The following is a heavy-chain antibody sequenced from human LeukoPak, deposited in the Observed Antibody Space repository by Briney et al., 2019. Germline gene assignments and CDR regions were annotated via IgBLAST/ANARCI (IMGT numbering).Heavy chain of an antibody. Sequence: GGSLRLSCAASGFTFSSYWMHWVRQAPGKGLVWVSRINSDGSSTSYADSVKGRFTISRDNAKNTLYLQTNSLRAEDTAVYYCARYRPLAGFDYWGQGTLVTVSS. CDR3: ARYRPLAGFDY. D-gene: IGHD1-14*01. J-gene: IGHJ4*02. CDR2: INSDGSST. CDR1: GFTFSSYW. V-gene: IGHV3-74*01.